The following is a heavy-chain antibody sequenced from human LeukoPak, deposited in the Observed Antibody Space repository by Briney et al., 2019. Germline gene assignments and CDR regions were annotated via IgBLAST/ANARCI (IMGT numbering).Heavy chain of an antibody. V-gene: IGHV3-21*01. Sequence: GGSLRLSCAASGFTFSSYSMNWVRQAPGKGLEWVSSISSSSSYIYYADSVKGRFTISRDNAKNSLCLQMNSLRAEDTAVYYCARDRRLYYYGSGIKTTWGQGTLVTVSS. J-gene: IGHJ4*02. CDR3: ARDRRLYYYGSGIKTT. CDR1: GFTFSSYS. D-gene: IGHD3-10*01. CDR2: ISSSSSYI.